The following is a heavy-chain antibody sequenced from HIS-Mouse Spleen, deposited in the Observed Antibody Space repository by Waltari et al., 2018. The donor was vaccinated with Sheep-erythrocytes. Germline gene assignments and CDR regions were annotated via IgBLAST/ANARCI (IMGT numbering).Heavy chain of an antibody. V-gene: IGHV1-8*01. CDR3: ARGIAAAGTDWFDP. CDR2: MKPNKGNT. J-gene: IGHJ5*02. D-gene: IGHD6-13*01. CDR1: GYTFTSYD. Sequence: QVQLVQSGAEVKKPGASVKVSCKASGYTFTSYDINWVRQATGQGLEWMGWMKPNKGNTGYAQKFQGRVTMTRNTSISTAYMELSSLRSEDTAVYYCARGIAAAGTDWFDPWGQGTLVTVSS.